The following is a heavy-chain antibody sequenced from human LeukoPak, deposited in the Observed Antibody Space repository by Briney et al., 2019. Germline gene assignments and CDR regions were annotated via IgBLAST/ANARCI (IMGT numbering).Heavy chain of an antibody. CDR2: IKPNSGGT. J-gene: IGHJ4*02. D-gene: IGHD6-13*01. CDR1: GYTFTGYY. V-gene: IGHV1-2*02. CDR3: ARSPYSSSWCDY. Sequence: ASVKVSCKASGYTFTGYYMHWVRQAPGQGLEWMGWIKPNSGGTNYAQKFQGRVNMTRDTSISTAYMELSRLRSDDTAVYYCARSPYSSSWCDYWGQGTLVTVSS.